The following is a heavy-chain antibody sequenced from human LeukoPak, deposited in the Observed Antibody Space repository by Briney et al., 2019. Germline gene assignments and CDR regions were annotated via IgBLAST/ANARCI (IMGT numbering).Heavy chain of an antibody. J-gene: IGHJ5*02. Sequence: SVKVSCKASGGTFSSYTISWVRQAPGQGLEWMGRIIPILGIANYAQKFQGRVTITADKSTSTAYMELSSLRSEDTAVYYCARDIDIVVVPGAMGSWFDPWRQGTLVTVSS. CDR3: ARDIDIVVVPGAMGSWFDP. V-gene: IGHV1-69*04. CDR2: IIPILGIA. CDR1: GGTFSSYT. D-gene: IGHD2-2*01.